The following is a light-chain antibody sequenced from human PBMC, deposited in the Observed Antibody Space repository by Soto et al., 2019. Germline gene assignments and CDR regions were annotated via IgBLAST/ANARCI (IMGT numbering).Light chain of an antibody. J-gene: IGLJ2*01. Sequence: QSVLAQPPSASGTPGQRVTISCSGSRSNIGSNVVNWYRQFPGTAPKLLIYSDNQRPTWLPDRCSGSKSGTSASVSISGLQSQDAADYSCAAWDDSLNDVFFGGGTKLTVL. CDR3: AAWDDSLNDVF. CDR2: SDN. V-gene: IGLV1-44*01. CDR1: RSNIGSNV.